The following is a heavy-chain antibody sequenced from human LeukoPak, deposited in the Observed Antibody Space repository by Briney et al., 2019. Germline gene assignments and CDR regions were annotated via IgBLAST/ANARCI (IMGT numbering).Heavy chain of an antibody. Sequence: GGSLRLSCTTSGLTFSTSGFKWVRQAPGKGLEWVASIGPTGFDRYHADSIKGRFTISRDNANNSLYLQMDSLRAEDTAVYYCATETNGRHYDYWGQGTLLTVSS. V-gene: IGHV3-21*06. D-gene: IGHD1-14*01. CDR1: GLTFSTSG. J-gene: IGHJ4*02. CDR2: IGPTGFDR. CDR3: ATETNGRHYDY.